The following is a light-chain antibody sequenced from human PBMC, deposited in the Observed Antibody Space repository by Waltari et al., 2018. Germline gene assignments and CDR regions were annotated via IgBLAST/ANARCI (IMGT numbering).Light chain of an antibody. V-gene: IGKV1-39*01. CDR3: QQSYGAPYT. Sequence: DIQMTQSPSSPSASVGDRVTITCRASQNIHRYLNWFQQKVGEAPKVLLYAASTLESGVPSRFSGSGSGTDFTLTISSLQIEDFATYYCQQSYGAPYTFGPGTKVDIK. J-gene: IGKJ3*01. CDR1: QNIHRY. CDR2: AAS.